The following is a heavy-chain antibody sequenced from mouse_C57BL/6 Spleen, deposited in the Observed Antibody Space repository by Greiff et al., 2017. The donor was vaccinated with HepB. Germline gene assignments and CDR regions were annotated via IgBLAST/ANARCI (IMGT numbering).Heavy chain of an antibody. CDR2: IDPETGGT. J-gene: IGHJ4*01. Sequence: QVQLKQSGAELVRPGASVTLSCKASGYTFTDYEMHWVKQTPVHGLEWIGAIDPETGGTAYNQKFKGKAILTADKSSSTAYMELRSLTSEDSSVYYCTRYDRAYAMDYWGQGTSVTVSS. D-gene: IGHD2-12*01. V-gene: IGHV1-15*01. CDR1: GYTFTDYE. CDR3: TRYDRAYAMDY.